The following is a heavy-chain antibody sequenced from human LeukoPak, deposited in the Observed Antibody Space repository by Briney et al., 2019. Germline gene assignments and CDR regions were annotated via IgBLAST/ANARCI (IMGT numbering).Heavy chain of an antibody. V-gene: IGHV1-18*01. Sequence: GASVKVSCKASGYTFTSYGISWVRQAPGQGLEWMGWISAYNGNTNYAQKLQGRVTMTTDTSTSTAYMELRSLRSDDTAVYYCARVTESYGSGRRHNYYYYYMDVWGKGTTVTISS. CDR3: ARVTESYGSGRRHNYYYYYMDV. D-gene: IGHD3-10*01. CDR1: GYTFTSYG. CDR2: ISAYNGNT. J-gene: IGHJ6*03.